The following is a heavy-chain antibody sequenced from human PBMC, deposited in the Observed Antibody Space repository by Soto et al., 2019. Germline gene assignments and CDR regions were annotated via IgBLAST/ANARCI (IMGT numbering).Heavy chain of an antibody. Sequence: TFSMYWMHWVRQVPGKGPEWVSRINDDGISTNYADSVKGRFTISRDNAKNTLYLQMNALRVEDTGVYYCTRGPRPTSTGTGAFWGRGTLVTVSS. CDR1: TFSMYW. D-gene: IGHD1-1*01. J-gene: IGHJ4*02. CDR3: TRGPRPTSTGTGAF. V-gene: IGHV3-74*01. CDR2: INDDGIST.